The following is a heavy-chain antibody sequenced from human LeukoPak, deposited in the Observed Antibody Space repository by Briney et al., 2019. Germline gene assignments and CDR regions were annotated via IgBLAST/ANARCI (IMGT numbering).Heavy chain of an antibody. V-gene: IGHV3-23*01. CDR2: ISGSGGNT. CDR1: GFTSSSYT. D-gene: IGHD1-26*01. J-gene: IGHJ3*02. CDR3: AKLRSGTTGNVEI. Sequence: PGGSLRLSCAASGFTSSSYTMSWVRQAPGKGLEWVSAISGSGGNTYYADSAKGRFTLSRDNFKNTLYLQMNSLRAEDSAAYYCAKLRSGTTGNVEIWGQGTMVTVSS.